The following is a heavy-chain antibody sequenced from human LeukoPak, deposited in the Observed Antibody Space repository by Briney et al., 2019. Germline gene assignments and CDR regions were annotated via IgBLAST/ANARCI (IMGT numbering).Heavy chain of an antibody. CDR2: VSGSGVST. J-gene: IGHJ6*03. CDR3: AKGVEDSGIYYYYYMDV. Sequence: GGSPRLSRAASRFTPSRFTFSTYAMSWVRQAPGEGPEWISAVSGSGVSTYYADSVKGRFTISRDNSKNTLYLQMNGLRAEDTAVYYCAKGVEDSGIYYYYYMDVWGKGTTVTVSS. D-gene: IGHD2-15*01. CDR1: RFTPSRFTFSTYA. V-gene: IGHV3-23*01.